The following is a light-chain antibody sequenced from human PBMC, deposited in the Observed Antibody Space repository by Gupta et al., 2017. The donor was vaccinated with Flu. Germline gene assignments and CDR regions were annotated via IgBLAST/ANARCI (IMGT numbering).Light chain of an antibody. CDR3: TSYTSSSTCV. CDR1: SNDVGADNY. CDR2: EVT. V-gene: IGLV2-14*01. Sequence: SITISCTGTSNDVGADNYVSLYQQHPAKAPKLMFYEVTNRPSGVADRFSASKSSNTASLTISGLETEDEAYYYCTSYTSSSTCVFGTGTKVTVL. J-gene: IGLJ1*01.